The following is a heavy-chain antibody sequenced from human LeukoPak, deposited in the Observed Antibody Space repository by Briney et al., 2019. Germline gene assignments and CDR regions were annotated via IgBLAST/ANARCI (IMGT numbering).Heavy chain of an antibody. J-gene: IGHJ4*02. CDR3: ARRNNYCGDY. CDR1: GFTFSSYA. Sequence: GGSLRLSCAASGFTFSSYAMSWVRQAPGKGLEWVSVIGTSGGSTIYADSVKGRFTISRDDSKNTLYLQLNSLRAEDTAVYYCARRNNYCGDYWGQGTLVTVSS. V-gene: IGHV3-23*01. D-gene: IGHD4-11*01. CDR2: IGTSGGST.